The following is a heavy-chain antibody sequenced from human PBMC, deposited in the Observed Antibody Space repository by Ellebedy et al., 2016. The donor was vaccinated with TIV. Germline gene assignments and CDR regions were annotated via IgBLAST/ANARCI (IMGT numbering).Heavy chain of an antibody. J-gene: IGHJ4*02. V-gene: IGHV3-7*01. CDR2: IKQDESAK. CDR3: GRGTNFDY. CDR1: GFTFSSYG. D-gene: IGHD1-26*01. Sequence: GESLKISCAASGFTFSSYGMHWVRQAPGKGLEWVAIIKQDESAKYYGDSVKGRFTVSRDNAQNSLYLQMNSLRAEDTAVYYCGRGTNFDYWGQGTLVTVSS.